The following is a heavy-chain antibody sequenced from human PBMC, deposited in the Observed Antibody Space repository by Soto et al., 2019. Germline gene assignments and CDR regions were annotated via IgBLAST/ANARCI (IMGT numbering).Heavy chain of an antibody. CDR3: GRNAIFVRGVPDEF. Sequence: EVQLAESGGGVVQPGGSLRLSCEASGFTLSGYWMHWVRQAPGKGLEWVAWIKSDGSGEIYADSVKGRFSISRDNAKNTVYLQMDSLRVEDTAVYLCGRNAIFVRGVPDEFWGQGTPVIVSS. V-gene: IGHV3-74*01. J-gene: IGHJ4*02. D-gene: IGHD3-10*02. CDR1: GFTLSGYW. CDR2: IKSDGSGE.